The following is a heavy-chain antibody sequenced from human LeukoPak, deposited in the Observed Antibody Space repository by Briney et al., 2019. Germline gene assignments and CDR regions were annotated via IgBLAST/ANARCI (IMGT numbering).Heavy chain of an antibody. V-gene: IGHV3-30*04. CDR2: ISYDGSNK. D-gene: IGHD3-10*02. Sequence: GGSLRLSCAASGFTFSSYAMHWVRQAPGRGLEWVAVISYDGSNKYYADSVKGRFTISRDNAKNSLYLQMNSLRAEDTAVYYCAELGITMIGGVWGKGTTVTISS. CDR3: AELGITMIGGV. CDR1: GFTFSSYA. J-gene: IGHJ6*04.